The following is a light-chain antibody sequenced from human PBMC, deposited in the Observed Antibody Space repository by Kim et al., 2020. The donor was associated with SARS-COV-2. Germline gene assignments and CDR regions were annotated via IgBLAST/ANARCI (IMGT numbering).Light chain of an antibody. V-gene: IGLV1-40*01. CDR2: GNS. Sequence: QSVLTQPPSVSGAPGQRVTISCTGSSSNIGAGYDVHWYQQLPGTATKVLIYGNSNRPSGVPDRFSGSKSGTSASLAITGLQAEDEADYYCQSYDSSLSGPSYVFGTGTKVTVL. J-gene: IGLJ1*01. CDR3: QSYDSSLSGPSYV. CDR1: SSNIGAGYD.